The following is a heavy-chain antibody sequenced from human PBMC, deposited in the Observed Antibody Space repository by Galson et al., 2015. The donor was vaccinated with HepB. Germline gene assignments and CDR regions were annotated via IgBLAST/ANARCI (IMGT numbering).Heavy chain of an antibody. D-gene: IGHD5-24*01. J-gene: IGHJ6*02. CDR1: GFTFSGSA. CDR2: IRSKANSYAT. V-gene: IGHV3-73*01. Sequence: SLRLSCAASGFTFSGSAMHWVRQASGKGLEWVGRIRSKANSYATAYAASVKGRFTISRDDSKNTAYLQMNSLKTEDTAMYYCARRRDGYNYGYYYYGMDVWGQGTTVTVSS. CDR3: ARRRDGYNYGYYYYGMDV.